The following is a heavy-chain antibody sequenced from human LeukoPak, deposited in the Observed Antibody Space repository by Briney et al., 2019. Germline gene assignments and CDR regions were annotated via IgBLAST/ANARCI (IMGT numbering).Heavy chain of an antibody. Sequence: SETLSLTCAVYGGSFSGYYWSWIRQPPGKGLEWIGEINHSGSTNYNPSLKSRVTISVDTSKNQFSLKLSSVTAADTAVYYCARVSGQRLVRTYYYFDYWGQGTLVTVSS. D-gene: IGHD6-13*01. V-gene: IGHV4-34*01. CDR1: GGSFSGYY. J-gene: IGHJ4*02. CDR2: INHSGST. CDR3: ARVSGQRLVRTYYYFDY.